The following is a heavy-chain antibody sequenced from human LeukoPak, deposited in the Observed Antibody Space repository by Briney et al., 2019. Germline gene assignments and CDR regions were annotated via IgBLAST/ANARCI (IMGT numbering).Heavy chain of an antibody. CDR1: GGSISSYY. J-gene: IGHJ4*02. V-gene: IGHV4-4*07. CDR2: IYTSGST. D-gene: IGHD2-2*02. CDR3: ARGAVGYCSSTSCYTAWVFDY. Sequence: PSETLSLTCTVSGGSISSYYWSWIRQPAGKGLEWIGRIYTSGSTNYNPSPKSRVTISVDTSKNQFSLKLSSVTAADTAVYYCARGAVGYCSSTSCYTAWVFDYWGQGTLVTVSS.